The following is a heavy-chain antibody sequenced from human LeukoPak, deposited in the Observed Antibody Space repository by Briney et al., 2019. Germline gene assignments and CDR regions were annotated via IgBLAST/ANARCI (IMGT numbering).Heavy chain of an antibody. Sequence: SVKVSCKASGGTFSSYAISWVRQAPGQGLEWMGRIIPILGIANYAQKFQGRVTITADKSTSTAYMELSSLRSEDTAVYYCARAEGGYSSGWSDYWGQGTLVTVSS. CDR2: IIPILGIA. V-gene: IGHV1-69*04. J-gene: IGHJ4*02. CDR1: GGTFSSYA. CDR3: ARAEGGYSSGWSDY. D-gene: IGHD6-19*01.